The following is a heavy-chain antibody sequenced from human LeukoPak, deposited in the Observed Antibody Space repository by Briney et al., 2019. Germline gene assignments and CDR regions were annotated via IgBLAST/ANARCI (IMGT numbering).Heavy chain of an antibody. CDR2: IKEDGSEK. Sequence: GGSLRLSCAASGFTFRSYWMSWVRQAPGKGLEWVANIKEDGSEKYYVDSVKGRFPISRDNAKNSLNLQMNSLRAEDTAVYYCAREYFDSSGYYDAFDIWGQGTKVTVSS. D-gene: IGHD3-22*01. CDR3: AREYFDSSGYYDAFDI. CDR1: GFTFRSYW. V-gene: IGHV3-7*04. J-gene: IGHJ3*02.